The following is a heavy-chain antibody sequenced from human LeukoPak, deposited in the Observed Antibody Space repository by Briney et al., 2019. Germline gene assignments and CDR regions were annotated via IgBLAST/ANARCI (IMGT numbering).Heavy chain of an antibody. CDR2: IYTSGST. CDR1: GGSIGSYY. J-gene: IGHJ6*03. CDR3: AKDSFSGLGAPYYYYYMDV. V-gene: IGHV4-4*07. D-gene: IGHD3-16*01. Sequence: SETLSLTCTVSGGSIGSYYWSWIRQPAGKGLEWIGRIYTSGSTNYNPSLKSRVTMSVDTSKNQFSLKLSSVTAADTAVYYCAKDSFSGLGAPYYYYYMDVWGKGTTVTISS.